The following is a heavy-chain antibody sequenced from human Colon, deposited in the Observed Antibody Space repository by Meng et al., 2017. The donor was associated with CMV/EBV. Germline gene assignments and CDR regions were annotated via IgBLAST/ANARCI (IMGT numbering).Heavy chain of an antibody. CDR2: ISNSGTT. J-gene: IGHJ5*02. CDR1: GFSVSNGYYY. V-gene: IGHV4-61*01. CDR3: ARVRGGLGPGATTNWFDP. Sequence: ESLKISCTVSGFSVSNGYYYWGWLRQPPGQGLEWIGYISNSGTTNYNPSLKSRVTISVDTSKNLFSLSLISVTAADTALYCCARVRGGLGPGATTNWFDPWGQGTQVTVSS. D-gene: IGHD3-16*01.